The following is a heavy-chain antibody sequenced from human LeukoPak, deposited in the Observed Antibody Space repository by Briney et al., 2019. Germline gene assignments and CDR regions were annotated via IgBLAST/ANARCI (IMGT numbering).Heavy chain of an antibody. Sequence: GGSLRLSCAASGFTFPTYAMSWVRQAPGKGLEWVSAISGNAYSTYYTDSVKGRFTISRDNSKNTLYLQIHSLRAEDTAVYYCAKVPDYCSGTSSYSPLDSWGQGTLVTVSS. CDR1: GFTFPTYA. CDR2: ISGNAYST. V-gene: IGHV3-23*01. D-gene: IGHD2-15*01. CDR3: AKVPDYCSGTSSYSPLDS. J-gene: IGHJ4*02.